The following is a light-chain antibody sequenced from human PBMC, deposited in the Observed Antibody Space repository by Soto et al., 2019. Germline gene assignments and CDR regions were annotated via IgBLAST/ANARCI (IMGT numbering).Light chain of an antibody. CDR3: LHDALFPYS. Sequence: AMQMTQSPSSLSASVGDTVTFTCRASQAIRNDLGWFQQRPGKPPKLLIYGISIFQTGFPSRFSGSGSGTDFTLTISGLQPEDFATYYCLHDALFPYSFGQGTRLE. CDR1: QAIRND. CDR2: GIS. J-gene: IGKJ2*03. V-gene: IGKV1-6*01.